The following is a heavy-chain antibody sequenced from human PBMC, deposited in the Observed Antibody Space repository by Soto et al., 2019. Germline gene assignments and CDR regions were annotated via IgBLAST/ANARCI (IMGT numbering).Heavy chain of an antibody. V-gene: IGHV3-7*01. Sequence: EVQLVESGGGLVQPGGSLRLSCAASGFTFSDYWMSWVRQAPGKGLEWVANIKQDGNEKYYVDSVKGRFTISRDNAKNSLYLQMNSLRAEDTAVYYCARGLGSSGWYSPSDAFDIWGQGTMVTVSS. CDR3: ARGLGSSGWYSPSDAFDI. J-gene: IGHJ3*02. CDR1: GFTFSDYW. D-gene: IGHD6-19*01. CDR2: IKQDGNEK.